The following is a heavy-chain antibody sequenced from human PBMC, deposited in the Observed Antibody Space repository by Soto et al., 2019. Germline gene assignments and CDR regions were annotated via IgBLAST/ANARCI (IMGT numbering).Heavy chain of an antibody. CDR2: IHWNDDK. V-gene: IGHV2-5*01. CDR1: GFSLSAYGVR. D-gene: IGHD3-22*01. Sequence: QITLKESGPTLVKPTQTLTLTCSFSGFSLSAYGVRVIWFRQPPGETLEWLVLIHWNDDKRYSPYLKSRLTITKDTSKNQVVLTLTNLDPLDTGTYFCAHTKDSSGFLTSWGQGILVTVSS. CDR3: AHTKDSSGFLTS. J-gene: IGHJ5*02.